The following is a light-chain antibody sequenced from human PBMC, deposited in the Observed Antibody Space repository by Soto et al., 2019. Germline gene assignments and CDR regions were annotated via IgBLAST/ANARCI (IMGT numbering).Light chain of an antibody. CDR3: QQYGSSPWT. J-gene: IGKJ1*01. CDR1: QSVSSSY. Sequence: EIVLTQSPGTLSSSPGERCTLSCRASQSVSSSYLAWYQQKNGQPHRXXIYGASNRATGFPDRFSGSAYGTVGNINISRLEAEDGEVYSGQQYGSSPWTFGQGTKVEIK. CDR2: GAS. V-gene: IGKV3-20*01.